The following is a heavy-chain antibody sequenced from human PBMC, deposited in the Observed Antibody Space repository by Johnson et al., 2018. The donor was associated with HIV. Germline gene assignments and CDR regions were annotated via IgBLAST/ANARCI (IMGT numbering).Heavy chain of an antibody. CDR1: GFTLSSYV. CDR3: ARGYCTSSSHGDAFDR. CDR2: MSYDGSDK. J-gene: IGHJ3*01. Sequence: QVQLVESGGGVVQPGRSLRLSCAVSGFTLSSYVMHWVRQAPGKGLEWVAVMSYDGSDKYYADSVKGRFTISRDNSKHTLYLQMNSLRAEDTAVYFCARGYCTSSSHGDAFDRWGQGTMVTVSS. V-gene: IGHV3-30*04. D-gene: IGHD2-2*01.